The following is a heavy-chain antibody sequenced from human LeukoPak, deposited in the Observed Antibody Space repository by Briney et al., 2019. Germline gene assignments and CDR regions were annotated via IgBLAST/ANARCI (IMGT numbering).Heavy chain of an antibody. CDR1: AVFISSTTYY. D-gene: IGHD1-14*01. CDR2: IYYSGRT. J-gene: IGHJ4*02. CDR3: ARDRGDYIRTGTQFDY. V-gene: IGHV4-39*07. Sequence: PSETLSLTCSVSAVFISSTTYYWGWIRQPPGKGLEWIGSIYYSGRTYYNPSLRSRLTISADTSKNQFSLKLSSVTAADTAVYYCARDRGDYIRTGTQFDYWGQGALVTVSS.